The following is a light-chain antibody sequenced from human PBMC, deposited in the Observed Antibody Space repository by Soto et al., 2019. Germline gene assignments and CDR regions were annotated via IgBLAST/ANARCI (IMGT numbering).Light chain of an antibody. CDR3: CSFAGSSTYV. Sequence: QSALTQPASVSGSPGQSITISCPGTSRDVGSYNLVSWYQQHPGNAPKLIIYEGTKRPSGVSYRFSGSKSGNTASLTISGLQEEDEGDYHCCSFAGSSTYVFGTGTKVTVL. CDR1: SRDVGSYNL. V-gene: IGLV2-23*01. CDR2: EGT. J-gene: IGLJ1*01.